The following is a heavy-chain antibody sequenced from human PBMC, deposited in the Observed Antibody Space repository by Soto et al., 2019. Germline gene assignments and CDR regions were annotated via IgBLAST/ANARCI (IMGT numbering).Heavy chain of an antibody. D-gene: IGHD1-26*01. CDR1: GYTFTSYD. CDR2: MNPNSGNT. J-gene: IGHJ4*02. CDR3: ARDDSGFSGSHYIDYFNY. Sequence: ASVKVSCKASGYTFTSYDINWVRQATGQGFEWMGWMNPNSGNTGYAQKSQGRVTFTRDTSAGTVYMQLSSLTSEDTAVYYRARDDSGFSGSHYIDYFNYWGQGALVTVSS. V-gene: IGHV1-8*01.